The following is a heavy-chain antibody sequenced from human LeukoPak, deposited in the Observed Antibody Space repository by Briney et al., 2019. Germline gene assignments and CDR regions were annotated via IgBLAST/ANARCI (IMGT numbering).Heavy chain of an antibody. D-gene: IGHD4-11*01. CDR3: ARERVTTLVLDAFDM. CDR1: GFTFSNYS. J-gene: IGHJ3*02. Sequence: GGSLRLSCAASGFTFSNYSMDWVRQAPGKGLEWVSYISSSSAVYYADSVKGRLTISRDNGKNSLFLQMNSLRDEDTAVYYCARERVTTLVLDAFDMWGQGTMVTVSS. CDR2: ISSSSAV. V-gene: IGHV3-48*02.